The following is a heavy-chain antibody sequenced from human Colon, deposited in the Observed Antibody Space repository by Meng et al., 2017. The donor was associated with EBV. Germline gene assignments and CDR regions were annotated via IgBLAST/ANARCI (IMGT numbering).Heavy chain of an antibody. CDR2: INHVGST. V-gene: IGHV4-34*01. D-gene: IGHD2-15*01. CDR3: ASSDCSGGTCYLDC. Sequence: QVQRTQVGDGQFKPSETLSLTCTFYGGSFSDSYWTWIRQPPGKGLEWIGEINHVGSTTYNPSLKSRVTISVDTSKNQFSLKLSSVTAADAAVYYCASSDCSGGTCYLDCWGQGTLVTVFS. CDR1: GGSFSDSY. J-gene: IGHJ4*02.